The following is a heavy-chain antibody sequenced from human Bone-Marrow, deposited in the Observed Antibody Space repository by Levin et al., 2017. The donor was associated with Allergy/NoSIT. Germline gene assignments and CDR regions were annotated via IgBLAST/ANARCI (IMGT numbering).Heavy chain of an antibody. J-gene: IGHJ4*02. CDR2: LNQGGSQK. CDR1: GFTFGDYW. D-gene: IGHD1-1*01. Sequence: GESLKISCAASGFTFGDYWMTWVRQAPGKGLEWVAYLNQGGSQKDYAASVRGRVTISRDNAKNSVDLQMGSLSAEDTAVYYCAKIKAPGFDDYWGRGTLVTVSS. V-gene: IGHV3-7*01. CDR3: AKIKAPGFDDY.